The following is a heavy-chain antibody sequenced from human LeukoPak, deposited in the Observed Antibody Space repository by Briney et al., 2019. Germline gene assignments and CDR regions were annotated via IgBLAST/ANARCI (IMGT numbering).Heavy chain of an antibody. CDR2: IIPTIGIA. CDR3: ARWGRTYDFWSGYYTGGGLNPGYYFDY. CDR1: GGTFSSYA. Sequence: GASVKVSCKASGGTFSSYAISWVRQAPGQGLEWMGRIIPTIGIANYAQKFQGRVTITADKSTSTAYMELSSLRSEDTAVYYCARWGRTYDFWSGYYTGGGLNPGYYFDYWGQGTLVTVSS. D-gene: IGHD3-3*01. V-gene: IGHV1-69*04. J-gene: IGHJ4*02.